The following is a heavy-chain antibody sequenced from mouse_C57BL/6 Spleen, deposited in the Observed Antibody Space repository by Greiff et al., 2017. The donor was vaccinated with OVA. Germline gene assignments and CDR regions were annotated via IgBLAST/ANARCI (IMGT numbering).Heavy chain of an antibody. D-gene: IGHD3-2*02. CDR1: GYTFTDYY. V-gene: IGHV1-26*01. Sequence: VQLQQSGPELVKPGASVKISCKASGYTFTDYYMNWLKQSPGKSLEWIGDINPNNGGTSYNQKFKGKATLPVDTSSSTAYMGLRSMTSEDYAVYYCARENGSGYDAMDYWGQGTSVTVSS. CDR2: INPNNGGT. CDR3: ARENGSGYDAMDY. J-gene: IGHJ4*01.